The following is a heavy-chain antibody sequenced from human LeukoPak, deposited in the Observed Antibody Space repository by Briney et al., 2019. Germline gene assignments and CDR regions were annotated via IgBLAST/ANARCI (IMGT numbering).Heavy chain of an antibody. V-gene: IGHV4-39*01. CDR2: VFYSGST. CDR3: ATRRSGSHPYY. CDR1: GASVSSSSYY. Sequence: SETLPLTCTVSGASVSSSSYYWEWIRQPPGKGLERVGSVFYSGSTNYNPSLKSRITMSVDTSKNQFSLRLNSVTATDTAVYYCATRRSGSHPYYWGQGTLVTVSS. D-gene: IGHD1-26*01. J-gene: IGHJ4*02.